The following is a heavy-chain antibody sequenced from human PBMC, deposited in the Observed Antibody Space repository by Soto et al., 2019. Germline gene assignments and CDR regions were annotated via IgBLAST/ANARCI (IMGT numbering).Heavy chain of an antibody. D-gene: IGHD4-17*01. CDR1: GGSISSYY. Sequence: QVQLQESGPGLVKPSETLSLTCTVSGGSISSYYWSWIRQPPGKGLEWIGYIYYSGSTNYNPSLKSRVTISVDTSKNQFSLKLRSVTAADTAVYYCASDYGDYDDAFDIWGQGTMVTVSS. CDR2: IYYSGST. V-gene: IGHV4-59*01. J-gene: IGHJ3*02. CDR3: ASDYGDYDDAFDI.